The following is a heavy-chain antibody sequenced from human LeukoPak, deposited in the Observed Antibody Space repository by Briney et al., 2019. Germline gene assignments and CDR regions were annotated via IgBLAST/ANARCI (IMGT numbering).Heavy chain of an antibody. CDR1: GVSINRHY. CDR3: ARVLQNYYHLDV. CDR2: IYDSGSA. D-gene: IGHD3-3*01. J-gene: IGHJ6*03. V-gene: IGHV4-59*11. Sequence: PSETLSLTCTVSGVSINRHYWSWIRQPPGKGLEWIGFIYDSGSANYRSSLESRVTMTLDTSKNQFSLKLNSVTAADTAVYYCARVLQNYYHLDVWGKGTTVTVSS.